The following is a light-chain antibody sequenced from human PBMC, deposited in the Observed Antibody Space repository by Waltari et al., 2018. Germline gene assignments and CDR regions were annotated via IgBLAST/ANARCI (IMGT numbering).Light chain of an antibody. J-gene: IGKJ5*01. CDR2: KVS. Sequence: DVGLTQSPLSLPVTLGQPASISCRSSQSLVYTDGISYLNWFHQRPGQAHRRLIYKVSNLDSGVPARFSGSGSGTDFTLMISSVEADDVGVYFCMQATHWPVTFGQGTRLEIK. V-gene: IGKV2-30*01. CDR3: MQATHWPVT. CDR1: QSLVYTDGISY.